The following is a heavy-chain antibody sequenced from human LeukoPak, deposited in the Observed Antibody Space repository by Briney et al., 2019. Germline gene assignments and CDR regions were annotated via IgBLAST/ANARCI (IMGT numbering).Heavy chain of an antibody. J-gene: IGHJ5*02. CDR2: IYPGDSDT. CDR1: GYSFTSYW. CDR3: ARAVVPAAIYDLDNWLDP. Sequence: GESLKISCKGSGYSFTSYWLGWVRQMPGKGLEWMGIIYPGDSDTRHSPSFQGQATISADKSISTAYLQWSSLKASDTAMYYCARAVVPAAIYDLDNWLDPWGQGTLVTVSS. V-gene: IGHV5-51*01. D-gene: IGHD2-2*02.